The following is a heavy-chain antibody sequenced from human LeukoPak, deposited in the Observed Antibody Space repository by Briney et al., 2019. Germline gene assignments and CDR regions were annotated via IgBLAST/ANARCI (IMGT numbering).Heavy chain of an antibody. V-gene: IGHV4-39*01. CDR3: ARHSPHHYDFWSGYYKGPSLDWFDP. CDR1: GGSISSSSYY. D-gene: IGHD3-3*01. J-gene: IGHJ5*02. Sequence: KPSETLSLTCTVSGGSISSSSYYWGWIRQPPGKGLEWIGSIYYSGSTYYNPSLKSRVTISVDTSKNQFSLKLSSVTAADTAVYYCARHSPHHYDFWSGYYKGPSLDWFDPWGQGTLVTVSS. CDR2: IYYSGST.